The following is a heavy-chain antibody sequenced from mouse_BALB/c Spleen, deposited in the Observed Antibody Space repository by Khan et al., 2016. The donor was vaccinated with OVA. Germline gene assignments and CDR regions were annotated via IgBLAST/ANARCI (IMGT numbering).Heavy chain of an antibody. D-gene: IGHD1-1*01. CDR3: TRIYRSDFDY. CDR1: GYSFTGYF. J-gene: IGHJ2*01. CDR2: INPHIGET. Sequence: VQLQQPGPELVRPGASVKISCKISGYSFTGYFMNWVMQSHGKSLEWIGRINPHIGETFYNQRFKDKATLTVEESSSTAHMELRSLASEDSAVYYCTRIYRSDFDYWGQGTTLTVSA. V-gene: IGHV1-20*02.